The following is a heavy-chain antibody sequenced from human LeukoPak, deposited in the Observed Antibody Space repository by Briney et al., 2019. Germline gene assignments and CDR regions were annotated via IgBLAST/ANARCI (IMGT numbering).Heavy chain of an antibody. J-gene: IGHJ6*03. D-gene: IGHD6-25*01. CDR2: ISTVSTYT. CDR3: TRDGSGFYYYYYMDV. Sequence: GGSLRLSCAASGFTFSDYSMNWVRQAPGKGLEWVASISTVSTYTFYAESLKGRISISRDDAKNSLILQMSSLRADDTAVYYCTRDGSGFYYYYYMDVWGKGTTVTVSS. CDR1: GFTFSDYS. V-gene: IGHV3-21*01.